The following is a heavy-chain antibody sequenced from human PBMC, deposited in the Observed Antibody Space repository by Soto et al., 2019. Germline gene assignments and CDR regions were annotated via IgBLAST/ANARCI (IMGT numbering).Heavy chain of an antibody. V-gene: IGHV4-39*01. D-gene: IGHD2-15*01. CDR2: IYYSGST. CDR1: GGSISSSSYY. J-gene: IGHJ4*02. Sequence: SETLSLTCTVSGGSISSSSYYWGWIRQPPGKGLEWIGSIYYSGSTYYNPSLKSRVTISVDTSKNQFSLKLSSVTAADTAVYYCAPVVVVAATQERWGQGTLVTVSS. CDR3: APVVVVAATQER.